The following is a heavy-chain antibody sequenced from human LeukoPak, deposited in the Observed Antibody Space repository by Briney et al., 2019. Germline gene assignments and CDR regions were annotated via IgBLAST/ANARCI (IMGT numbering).Heavy chain of an antibody. D-gene: IGHD3-22*01. CDR2: IYYSGST. CDR1: GGSISSGGYY. J-gene: IGHJ3*02. Sequence: SETLSLTCTVSGGSISSGGYYWSWIRQHPGKGLEWIGYIYYSGSTYYNPSLKSRVTISVDTSKNQFSLKLSSVTAADTAVYYCASLYYYDRFSFDIWGQGTMVTVSS. V-gene: IGHV4-31*03. CDR3: ASLYYYDRFSFDI.